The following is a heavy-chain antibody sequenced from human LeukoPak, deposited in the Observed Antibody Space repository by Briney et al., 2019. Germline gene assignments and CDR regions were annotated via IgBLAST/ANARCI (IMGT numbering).Heavy chain of an antibody. CDR1: GFIVGNNY. CDR3: ARVRGQYFFDY. V-gene: IGHV3-53*04. CDR2: IYSGGST. D-gene: IGHD3-16*01. Sequence: GGSLRLSCAASGFIVGNNYMSWVRQAPGKGLEWVSVIYSGGSTFYADSVEGRFTISRHNSKNTVYLQMNSLRAEDTAVYYCARVRGQYFFDYWGQGILVTVSS. J-gene: IGHJ4*02.